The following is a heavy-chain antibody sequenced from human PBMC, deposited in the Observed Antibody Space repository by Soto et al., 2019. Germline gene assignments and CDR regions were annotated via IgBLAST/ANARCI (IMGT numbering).Heavy chain of an antibody. CDR3: ARGKIVGATTFGWFDP. J-gene: IGHJ5*02. D-gene: IGHD1-26*01. V-gene: IGHV1-69*13. CDR1: GGTFSSYA. CDR2: IIPIFGTA. Sequence: VASVKVSCKASGGTFSSYAISWVRQAPGQGLEWMGGIIPIFGTANYAQKFQGRVTITADESTSTAYMELSSLRSEDTAVYYCARGKIVGATTFGWFDPWGQGTLVTVSS.